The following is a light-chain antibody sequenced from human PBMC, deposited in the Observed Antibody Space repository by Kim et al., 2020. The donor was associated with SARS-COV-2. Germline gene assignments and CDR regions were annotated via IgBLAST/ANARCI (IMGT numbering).Light chain of an antibody. CDR1: TGDVTSGHY. Sequence: QAVVTQEPSLTVSPGGTVTLTCGSSTGDVTSGHYPYWFQQKPGQAPRTLIYDTNNKHSWTPARFSGSLLGGKATLTLSGAQPEDEAEYYCLLAYSGARVFGGGTQLTV. CDR3: LLAYSGARV. J-gene: IGLJ2*01. V-gene: IGLV7-46*01. CDR2: DTN.